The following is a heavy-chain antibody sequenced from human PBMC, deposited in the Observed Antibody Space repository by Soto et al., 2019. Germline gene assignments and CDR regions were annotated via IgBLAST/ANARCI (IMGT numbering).Heavy chain of an antibody. CDR2: IYYSGST. J-gene: IGHJ2*01. CDR1: GGSISSYY. D-gene: IGHD3-22*01. Sequence: QVQLQESGPGLVKPSETLSLTCTVSGGSISSYYWSWIRQPPGKGLEWIGYIYYSGSTNYNPSLKRRVTISVATSKNQFSLKLSSVTAADTAVYYCASTRSSGYPSYWYFDLWGRGTLVTVSS. V-gene: IGHV4-59*01. CDR3: ASTRSSGYPSYWYFDL.